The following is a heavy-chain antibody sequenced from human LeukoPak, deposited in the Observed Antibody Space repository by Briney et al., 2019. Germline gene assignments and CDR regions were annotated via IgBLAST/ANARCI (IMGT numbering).Heavy chain of an antibody. J-gene: IGHJ4*02. CDR2: ISSNGGST. V-gene: IGHV3-64*01. CDR1: GLTFSSYA. CDR3: AISWELQAPLHY. D-gene: IGHD1-26*01. Sequence: PGGSLRLSCAASGLTFSSYAMHWVRQAPGKGLEYVSAISSNGGSTYYANSVKGRFTISRDNSKNTLYLQMGSLRAEDMAVYYCAISWELQAPLHYWGQGTLVTVSS.